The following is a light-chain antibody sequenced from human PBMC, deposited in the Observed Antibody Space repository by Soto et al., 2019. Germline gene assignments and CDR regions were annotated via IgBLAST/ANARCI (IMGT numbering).Light chain of an antibody. J-gene: IGKJ4*01. Sequence: DIQMTQSPSSLSASVGDRVAITCRASQGISNYLAWYQQEPGKVPKLLIYAASTLQSGVPSRFSAGGSGTDFTLTISSLQPEDVATYYCQQYLSAPLLTFGGGTKAEI. CDR3: QQYLSAPLLT. V-gene: IGKV1-27*01. CDR1: QGISNY. CDR2: AAS.